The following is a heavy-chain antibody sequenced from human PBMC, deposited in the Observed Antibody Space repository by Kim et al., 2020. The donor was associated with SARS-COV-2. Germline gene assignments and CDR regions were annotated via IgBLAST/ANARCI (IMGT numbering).Heavy chain of an antibody. J-gene: IGHJ6*03. Sequence: SETLSLTCTVSGGSISRYYWSWIRQTPGKGLEWIGYIYNSGSTIYNPSLKSRVTISLDTSKKQFSLKLNSVTAADTAVYFCARSFDYSYYMDVWGKGTTV. CDR1: GGSISRYY. V-gene: IGHV4-59*01. CDR2: IYNSGST. CDR3: ARSFDYSYYMDV.